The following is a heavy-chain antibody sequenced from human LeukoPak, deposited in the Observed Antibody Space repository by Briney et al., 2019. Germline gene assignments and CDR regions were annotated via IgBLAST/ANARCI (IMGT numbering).Heavy chain of an antibody. CDR3: ASNHVLDDFWSGPYYFDY. CDR2: SYHSGST. J-gene: IGHJ4*02. V-gene: IGHV4-38-2*02. Sequence: PSETLSLTCTVSGYSISSGYYWGWIRQPPGKGLGWIGSSYHSGSTYYNPSLKSRVTISVDTSKNQFSLKLSSVTAADTAVYYCASNHVLDDFWSGPYYFDYWGQGTLATVSS. CDR1: GYSISSGYY. D-gene: IGHD3-3*01.